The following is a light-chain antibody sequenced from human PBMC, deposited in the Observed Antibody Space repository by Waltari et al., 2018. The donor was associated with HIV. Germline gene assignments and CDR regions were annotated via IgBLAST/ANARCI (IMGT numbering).Light chain of an antibody. V-gene: IGLV2-14*01. Sequence: QSALTQPAPVSGSPGQSFTISCTGTSSDVGGYNYVPWYQQHPGKAPKLMIYEVSNRPSGVSNRFSGSKSGNTASLTISGLQAEDEADYYCSSYTSSSTLVFGGGTKLTVL. CDR1: SSDVGGYNY. J-gene: IGLJ2*01. CDR2: EVS. CDR3: SSYTSSSTLV.